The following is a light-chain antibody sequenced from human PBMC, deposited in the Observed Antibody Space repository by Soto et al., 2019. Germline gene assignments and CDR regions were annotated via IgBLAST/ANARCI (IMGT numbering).Light chain of an antibody. J-gene: IGLJ3*02. CDR2: DVS. CDR3: SYYTSSSPPNWV. CDR1: SSDVGGYNY. Sequence: QSALTQPASVSGSPGQSITISCTGTSSDVGGYNYVSWYQQHPGKAPKLMIYDVSNRPSGVSNRFSGSKSGNTASLTISGLQAEDGADYYCSYYTSSSPPNWVFGGGPK. V-gene: IGLV2-14*01.